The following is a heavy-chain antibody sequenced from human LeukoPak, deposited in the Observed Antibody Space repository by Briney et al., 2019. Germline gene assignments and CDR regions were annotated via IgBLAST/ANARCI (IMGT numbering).Heavy chain of an antibody. CDR3: AKRLVLLGAFGI. D-gene: IGHD6-6*01. CDR2: INPSGCST. CDR1: VYTFTSYY. V-gene: IGHV1-46*01. Sequence: SVKVSCKSCVYTFTSYYIHWVRQPPCQGLEWMGLINPSGCSTSYAQKFEGRVTITRDTSLSTAYIALSKLRSDDTGVYFFAKRLVLLGAFGIWGQGTMDTVSS. J-gene: IGHJ3*02.